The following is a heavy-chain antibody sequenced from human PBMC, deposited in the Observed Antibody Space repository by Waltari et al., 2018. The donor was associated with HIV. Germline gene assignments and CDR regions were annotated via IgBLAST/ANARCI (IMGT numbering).Heavy chain of an antibody. V-gene: IGHV1-8*01. D-gene: IGHD3-9*01. Sequence: QVQLVQSVAEVKTPGASVKVSCNASGYTCTSYDINWCRQATGQGLEWMGWMNPNSGNTGYAQKFQGRVTMTRNASITTAYMELSSLRSEDTAVYFCARGIPAGRYETLTGQDYWGQGTLVTVSS. CDR2: MNPNSGNT. J-gene: IGHJ4*02. CDR1: GYTCTSYD. CDR3: ARGIPAGRYETLTGQDY.